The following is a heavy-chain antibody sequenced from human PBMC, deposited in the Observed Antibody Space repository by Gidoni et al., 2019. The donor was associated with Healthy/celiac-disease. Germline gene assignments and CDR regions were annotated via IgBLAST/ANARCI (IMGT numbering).Heavy chain of an antibody. CDR1: GFPFSRHA. CDR3: ARDLKDIVATIRGWYYYGMDV. V-gene: IGHV3-30-3*01. D-gene: IGHD5-12*01. Sequence: QVQLVESGGGVVPPGRSLRLSCAASGFPFSRHAMNWFRQAPGKGLEWVAVISYDGSNKYYADSVKGRFTISRDNSKNTLYLQMNSLRAEDTAVYYCARDLKDIVATIRGWYYYGMDVWGQGTTVTVSS. CDR2: ISYDGSNK. J-gene: IGHJ6*02.